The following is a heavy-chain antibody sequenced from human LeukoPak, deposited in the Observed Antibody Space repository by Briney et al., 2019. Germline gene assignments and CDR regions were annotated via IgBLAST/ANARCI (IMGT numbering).Heavy chain of an antibody. J-gene: IGHJ6*03. CDR3: ARATLYSSSWGLYYYYYYMDV. V-gene: IGHV3-7*01. CDR2: IKQDGSEK. D-gene: IGHD6-13*01. Sequence: GGSLRLSCAASGFTLSSYWMSWVRQAPGKGLEWVANIKQDGSEKYYVDSVKGRFTISRDNAKNSLYLQMNSLRAEDTAVYYCARATLYSSSWGLYYYYYYMDVWGKGTTVTVSS. CDR1: GFTLSSYW.